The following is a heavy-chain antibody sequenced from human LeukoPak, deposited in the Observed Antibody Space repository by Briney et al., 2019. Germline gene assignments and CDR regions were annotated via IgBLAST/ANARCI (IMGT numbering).Heavy chain of an antibody. D-gene: IGHD4-11*01. CDR3: AREKVTTDNYYYMDV. CDR1: RFTFSSYE. CDR2: ISSSGSTI. V-gene: IGHV3-48*03. Sequence: GGSLRLSCAASRFTFSSYEMNWVRQAPGKGLEWVSYISSSGSTIYYADSVKGRFTISRDNAKNSLYLQMNSLRAEDTALYYCAREKVTTDNYYYMDVWGKGTTVTVSS. J-gene: IGHJ6*03.